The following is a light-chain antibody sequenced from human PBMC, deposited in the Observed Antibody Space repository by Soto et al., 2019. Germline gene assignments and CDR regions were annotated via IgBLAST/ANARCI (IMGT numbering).Light chain of an antibody. CDR2: EVI. V-gene: IGLV2-14*01. J-gene: IGLJ1*01. CDR1: SSDVGGYNY. CDR3: TSYTRKNTFV. Sequence: QSVLTQLASVSGSPGQSITISCTGTSSDVGGYNYVSWYQHYSGKAPKLIIYEVINRPSGVSSRFSGSKSGNTASLTISGLQAEDEADYYCTSYTRKNTFVFGSGTKLTVL.